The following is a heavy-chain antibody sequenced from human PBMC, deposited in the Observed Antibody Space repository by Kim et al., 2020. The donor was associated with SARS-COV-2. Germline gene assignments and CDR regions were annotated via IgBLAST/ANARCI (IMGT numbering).Heavy chain of an antibody. CDR2: ISYDGSSK. CDR3: AKDSPYPNTPSGGGY. D-gene: IGHD2-15*01. CDR1: GFTFSSYG. V-gene: IGHV3-30*18. Sequence: GGSLRLSCAASGFTFSSYGMHWVRQAPGKGLEWVAVISYDGSSKYYADSVKGRFTISRDNSKNTLYLQMNSLRAEDTSVYYCAKDSPYPNTPSGGGYWGQGTLVTVSS. J-gene: IGHJ4*02.